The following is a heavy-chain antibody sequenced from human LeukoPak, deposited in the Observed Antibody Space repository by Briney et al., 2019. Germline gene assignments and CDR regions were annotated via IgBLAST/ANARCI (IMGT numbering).Heavy chain of an antibody. V-gene: IGHV3-11*01. CDR3: ARRRDYFDS. CDR2: ISSSVSNI. J-gene: IGHJ4*02. CDR1: GFTLSDYY. Sequence: PGGCLRLSCAASGFTLSDYYVSWIRQAPGKGLEWISYISSSVSNIYYTDSVRGRFTMSRDNAKGSLYLKMNSLTAEDTAIYYCARRRDYFDSWGQGTLVTVSS.